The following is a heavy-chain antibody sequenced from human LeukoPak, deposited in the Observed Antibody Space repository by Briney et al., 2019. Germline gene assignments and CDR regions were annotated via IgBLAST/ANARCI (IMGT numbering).Heavy chain of an antibody. J-gene: IGHJ4*02. V-gene: IGHV3-11*01. CDR3: ARGSIAVATVGPFDY. Sequence: GGSLRLSCAASGFTFSDYYMSWIRQAPGKGLEWVSYISSSGSTINYADSVKGRFTISRDNAKNSLYLQMNSLRAEDTAVYYCARGSIAVATVGPFDYWGQGTLVTVSS. CDR1: GFTFSDYY. CDR2: ISSSGSTI. D-gene: IGHD6-19*01.